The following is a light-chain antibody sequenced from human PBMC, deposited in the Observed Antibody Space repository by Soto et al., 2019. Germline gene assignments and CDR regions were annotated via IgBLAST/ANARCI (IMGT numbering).Light chain of an antibody. CDR1: SSNIGAGRD. J-gene: IGLJ1*01. V-gene: IGLV1-40*01. CDR3: QSYGTSLSCLYV. Sequence: QSVLTQPPSVSGAPGQRVIISCTGSSSNIGAGRDVHWYRQFPGAAPKFLISDSNHRPSGVPDRFSVSKSGASASLAITGLRAEGEGDYFCQSYGTSLSCLYVFGTGTKVTVL. CDR2: DSN.